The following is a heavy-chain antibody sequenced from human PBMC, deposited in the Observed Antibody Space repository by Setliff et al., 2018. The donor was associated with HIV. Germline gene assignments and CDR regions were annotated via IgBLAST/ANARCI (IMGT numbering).Heavy chain of an antibody. V-gene: IGHV3-49*04. Sequence: GGSLRLSCTASGFTFGDYAMTWVRQAPGKGLEWVGFINRNTYGGTTDYAASVKGRFTISRDDSKISAYLLMNSLKTEDTAVYYCSRVHSPLYYDILTGYLDYWGQGTLVTVSS. CDR3: SRVHSPLYYDILTGYLDY. CDR1: GFTFGDYA. CDR2: INRNTYGGTT. D-gene: IGHD3-9*01. J-gene: IGHJ4*02.